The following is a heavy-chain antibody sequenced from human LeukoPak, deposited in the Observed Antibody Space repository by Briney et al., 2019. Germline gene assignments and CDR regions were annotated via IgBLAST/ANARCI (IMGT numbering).Heavy chain of an antibody. CDR2: IYYSGST. CDR1: GGSISSYY. Sequence: PSGTLSLTCTVSGGSISSYYWSWIRQPPGKGLEWIGYIYYSGSTNYNPSLKSRVTISVDTSKNQFSLKLSSVTAADTAVYYCAREGVGYYDILTGYYKPSDAFDIWGQGTMVTVSS. D-gene: IGHD3-9*01. J-gene: IGHJ3*02. CDR3: AREGVGYYDILTGYYKPSDAFDI. V-gene: IGHV4-59*01.